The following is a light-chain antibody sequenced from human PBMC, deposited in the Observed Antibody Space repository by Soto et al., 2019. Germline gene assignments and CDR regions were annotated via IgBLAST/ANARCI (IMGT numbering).Light chain of an antibody. CDR1: QSISTW. V-gene: IGKV1-5*03. Sequence: DILMTQSPSFLSASVGDIVTITCRASQSISTWVAWYQQKPGKAPKLMIYKTSSLESGVPSRFRGSGSGTEFTLTISGLQREDFASYYCQRYNTYFSLTFGGGTKVDSK. J-gene: IGKJ4*01. CDR2: KTS. CDR3: QRYNTYFSLT.